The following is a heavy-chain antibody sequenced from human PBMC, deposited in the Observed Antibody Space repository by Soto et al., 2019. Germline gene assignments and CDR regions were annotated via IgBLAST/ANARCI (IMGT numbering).Heavy chain of an antibody. D-gene: IGHD3-10*01. J-gene: IGHJ6*02. CDR3: ARSEAQWFGELSYYYYGMDV. Sequence: QVQLVQSGAEVKKPGASVKVSCKASGYTFTSYDINWVRQATGQGLEWMGWMNPNSGNTGYAQKFQGRVTMTRNTSIITAYMELSSLRSEDTAVYYCARSEAQWFGELSYYYYGMDVWGQGTTVTVSS. CDR1: GYTFTSYD. CDR2: MNPNSGNT. V-gene: IGHV1-8*01.